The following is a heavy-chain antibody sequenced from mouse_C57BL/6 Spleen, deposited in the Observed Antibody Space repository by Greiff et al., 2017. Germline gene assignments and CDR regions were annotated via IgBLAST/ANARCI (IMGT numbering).Heavy chain of an antibody. J-gene: IGHJ2*01. CDR1: GYTFTDYE. CDR2: IDPETGGT. Sequence: VQLVESGAELVRPGASVTLSCKASGYTFTDYEMHWVKQTPVHGLEWIGAIDPETGGTAYNQKFKGKAILTADKSSSTAYMELRSLTSEDSAVYYWTRPDYWGQGTTLTVSS. CDR3: TRPDY. V-gene: IGHV1-15*01.